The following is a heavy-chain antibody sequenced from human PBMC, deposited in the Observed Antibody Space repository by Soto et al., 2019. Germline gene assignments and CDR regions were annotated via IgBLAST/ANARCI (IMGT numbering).Heavy chain of an antibody. CDR1: GGSITSGGYY. CDR3: ARDHNGFTKAFDI. V-gene: IGHV4-31*03. D-gene: IGHD5-12*01. CDR2: VYSSGRT. J-gene: IGHJ3*02. Sequence: QLQLQESGPGLVRPSQTLSLTCSVSGGSITSGGYYWGWIRQLPGKGLEWVAYVYSSGRTYYNPSLESRLSSSLDTSKNQFSLILRSVTVADTAIYYCARDHNGFTKAFDIWGQGAMVTVSP.